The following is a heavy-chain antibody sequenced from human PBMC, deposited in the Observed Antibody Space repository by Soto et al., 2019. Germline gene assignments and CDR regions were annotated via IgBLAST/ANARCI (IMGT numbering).Heavy chain of an antibody. CDR3: ARDPNDSSAYYHHYYYGMDV. D-gene: IGHD3-22*01. CDR1: GYTFTSYG. V-gene: IGHV1-3*01. J-gene: IGHJ6*02. CDR2: INAGNGNT. Sequence: EASVKVSCKASGYTFTSYGIHWVRQAPGQRLEWTGWINAGNGNTKYSEKFQGRVTITRDTSASTASLELSSLRSEDTAVYYCARDPNDSSAYYHHYYYGMDVWGQGTTVTVSS.